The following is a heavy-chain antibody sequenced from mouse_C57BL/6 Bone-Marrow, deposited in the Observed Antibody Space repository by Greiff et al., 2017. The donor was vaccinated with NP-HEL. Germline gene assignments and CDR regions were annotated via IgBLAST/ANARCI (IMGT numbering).Heavy chain of an antibody. D-gene: IGHD1-1*01. J-gene: IGHJ4*01. V-gene: IGHV1-5*01. CDR1: GYTFTSYW. Sequence: EVQLQQSGPELVKPGASVKMSCKASGYTFTSYWMHWVKQRPGQGLEWIGAIYPGNSDTSYNQKFKGKAKLTAVTSASTAYMELSSLTNEDSAVYYCTRYYGPMDYWGQGTSVTVSS. CDR3: TRYYGPMDY. CDR2: IYPGNSDT.